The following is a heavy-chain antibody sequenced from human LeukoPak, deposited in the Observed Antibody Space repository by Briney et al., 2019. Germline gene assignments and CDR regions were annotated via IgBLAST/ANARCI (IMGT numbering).Heavy chain of an antibody. CDR3: ARLSKVRIAAAAVDY. J-gene: IGHJ4*02. V-gene: IGHV4-39*01. CDR2: IYYSGNT. CDR1: GGSISSSNFY. D-gene: IGHD6-13*01. Sequence: KTSETLSLTCTVSGGSISSSNFYWGWIRQPPGKGLEWIANIYYSGNTYYNPSLKSRVTISVDTSRTQFSLRLSSVTAADTAIYYCARLSKVRIAAAAVDYCGQGTLVTVSS.